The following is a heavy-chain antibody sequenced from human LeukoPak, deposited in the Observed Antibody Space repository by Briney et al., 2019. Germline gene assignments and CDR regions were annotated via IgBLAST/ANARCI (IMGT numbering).Heavy chain of an antibody. J-gene: IGHJ4*02. Sequence: PGGSLRLSCAASGFTFKDYAMHWVRHAPGKGLEWVSAITWNSAGIAYADSVKGRFTISRDNAKNSLYLQMNSLRTEDTAFYYCAKEGAVAGYYFDYLGQGTLVTVSS. D-gene: IGHD6-19*01. CDR1: GFTFKDYA. CDR2: ITWNSAGI. CDR3: AKEGAVAGYYFDY. V-gene: IGHV3-9*01.